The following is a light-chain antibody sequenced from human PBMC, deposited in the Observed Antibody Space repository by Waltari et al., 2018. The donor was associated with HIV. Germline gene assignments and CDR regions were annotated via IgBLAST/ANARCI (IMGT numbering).Light chain of an antibody. J-gene: IGKJ3*01. CDR3: MQGLQTPFT. V-gene: IGKV2-28*01. CDR2: LGS. CDR1: KSLLHSNESNY. Sequence: IVMTQFPHSLPVNPGEPASIPGMSTKSLLHSNESNYLNWLLKQPGPSPRLLIYLGSNRAAGVPDRFSGGGSGTNFTLKIRRVEADDVGVYYCMQGLQTPFTLGPGTKVDI.